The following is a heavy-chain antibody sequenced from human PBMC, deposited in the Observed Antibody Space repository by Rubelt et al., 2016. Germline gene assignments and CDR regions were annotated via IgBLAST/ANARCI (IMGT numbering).Heavy chain of an antibody. J-gene: IGHJ3*02. CDR3: AREVWNDVAFDI. V-gene: IGHV3-74*01. Sequence: EVQLVESGGGLVQPGGSLRLSCAASGFTFSSYWMHWVRQAPGKGLVWVSRINSDGRSTSYADSVKGRFTISRDNAKNTLYLQMNSLRAEDTAVYYCAREVWNDVAFDIWGQGTMVTVSS. CDR1: GFTFSSYW. CDR2: INSDGRST. D-gene: IGHD1-1*01.